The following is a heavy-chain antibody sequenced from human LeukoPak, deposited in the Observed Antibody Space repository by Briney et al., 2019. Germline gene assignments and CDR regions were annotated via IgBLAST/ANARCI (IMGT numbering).Heavy chain of an antibody. CDR3: ATGMVYVNWFDP. D-gene: IGHD2-8*01. V-gene: IGHV1-24*01. Sequence: ASVKVSCKVSGYTLTELSMHWVRQAPGKGLEWMGGFDPEDGETIYAQKFQGRVTMTEDTSADTAYMELGSLRSEDTAVYYCATGMVYVNWFDPWGQGTLVTVSS. CDR2: FDPEDGET. CDR1: GYTLTELS. J-gene: IGHJ5*02.